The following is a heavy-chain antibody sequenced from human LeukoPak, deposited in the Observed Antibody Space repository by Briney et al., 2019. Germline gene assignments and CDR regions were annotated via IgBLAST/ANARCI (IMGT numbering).Heavy chain of an antibody. J-gene: IGHJ4*02. CDR1: GFNVSNNY. V-gene: IGHV3-53*01. D-gene: IGHD3-10*01. Sequence: GGSVRLSCAASGFNVSNNYMNWVRQAPGKGLEWVSVIFSSGPTYYADSVKGRFTISRDTSKNALYLQMNSLRAEDTAVYYCAISGLGFGEFRGLDYWGQGTLVTVSS. CDR2: IFSSGPT. CDR3: AISGLGFGEFRGLDY.